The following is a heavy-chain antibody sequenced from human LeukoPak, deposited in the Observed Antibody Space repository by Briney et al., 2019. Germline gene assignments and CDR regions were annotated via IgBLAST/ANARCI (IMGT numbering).Heavy chain of an antibody. V-gene: IGHV1-46*01. CDR2: INPSGGST. CDR3: ARELGFVVVPAAIKAPDDY. Sequence: ASVKVSCKASGYTFTSYYMHWVRQAPGQGLEWMGIINPSGGSTSYAQKFQGRVTMTRDTSISTAYMELSRLRSDDTAVYYCARELGFVVVPAAIKAPDDYWGQGTLVTVSS. J-gene: IGHJ4*02. D-gene: IGHD2-2*02. CDR1: GYTFTSYY.